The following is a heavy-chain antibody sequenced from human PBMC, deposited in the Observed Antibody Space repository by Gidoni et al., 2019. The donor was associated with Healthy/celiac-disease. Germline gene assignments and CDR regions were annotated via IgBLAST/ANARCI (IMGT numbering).Heavy chain of an antibody. V-gene: IGHV4-59*01. CDR1: GGSISSYY. CDR2: IYYSGST. Sequence: QVQLQESGPGLVKPSETLSLTCTVSGGSISSYYWSGIRQPPGKGLEWIGYIYYSGSTNYNPSLKSRVTISVDTSKNQFSLKLSSVTAADTAVYYCARSAEVVTPDPYYYYGMDVWGQGTTVTVSS. D-gene: IGHD2-21*02. J-gene: IGHJ6*02. CDR3: ARSAEVVTPDPYYYYGMDV.